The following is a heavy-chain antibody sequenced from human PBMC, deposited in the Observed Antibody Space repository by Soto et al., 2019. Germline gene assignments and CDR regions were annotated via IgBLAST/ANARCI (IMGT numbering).Heavy chain of an antibody. CDR2: IIPIFGTA. Sequence: ASVKVSCKASGGTFSSYAISWVRQAPGQGLEWMGGIIPIFGTANYAQKFQGRVTITADESTSTAYMELSSLRSEDTAVYYCARVRRFLEWLETRLHYYYGMDVWGQGTTVTVSS. CDR1: GGTFSSYA. V-gene: IGHV1-69*13. CDR3: ARVRRFLEWLETRLHYYYGMDV. J-gene: IGHJ6*02. D-gene: IGHD3-3*01.